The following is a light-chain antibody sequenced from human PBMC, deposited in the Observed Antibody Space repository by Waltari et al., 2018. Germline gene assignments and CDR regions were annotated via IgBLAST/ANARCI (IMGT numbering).Light chain of an antibody. CDR3: GTWDSSLSGAV. CDR1: SSNLGNNY. V-gene: IGLV1-51*02. Sequence: QSVLTQPPSVSAAPGQRVTISCSGGSSNLGNNYVSRYRQFPGTAPKLLIYENTERPSGIPGRFSGSKSGTSATLDITGLQAGDEADYYCGTWDSSLSGAVFGGGTHLTVL. CDR2: ENT. J-gene: IGLJ7*01.